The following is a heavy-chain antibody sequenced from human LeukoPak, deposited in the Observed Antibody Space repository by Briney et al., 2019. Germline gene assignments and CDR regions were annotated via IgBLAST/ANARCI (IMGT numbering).Heavy chain of an antibody. CDR2: FDPEDGET. D-gene: IGHD4-17*01. J-gene: IGHJ5*02. V-gene: IGHV1-24*01. CDR1: GYTLTELS. CDR3: ATAVRGDPNWFDP. Sequence: ASVKVSCKVSGYTLTELSMHWVRQAPGEGLEWMGGFDPEDGETIYAQKFQGRVTMTEDTSTDTAYMELSSLRSEDTAVYYCATAVRGDPNWFDPWGQGTLVTVSS.